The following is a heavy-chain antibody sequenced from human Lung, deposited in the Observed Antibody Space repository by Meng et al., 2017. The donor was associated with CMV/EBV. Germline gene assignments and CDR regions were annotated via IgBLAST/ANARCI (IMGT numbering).Heavy chain of an antibody. J-gene: IGHJ3*02. CDR1: GYSFTSYW. CDR2: IYPGDSDT. V-gene: IGHV5-51*01. CDR3: ARQLYCSSTSCYTNAFDI. Sequence: GESLKISCKGSGYSFTSYWIGWVRQMPGKGLEWMGIIYPGDSDTRYSPSFQGQVTISADKSISTAYLQWSSLKASDTAMYYCARQLYCSSTSCYTNAFDIWGQETMVXVSS. D-gene: IGHD2-2*02.